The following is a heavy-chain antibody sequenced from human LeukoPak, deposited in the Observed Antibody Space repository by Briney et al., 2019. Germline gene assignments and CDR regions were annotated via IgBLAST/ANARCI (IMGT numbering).Heavy chain of an antibody. CDR3: ARDGNLKTDY. CDR2: INHSGST. CDR1: GGSFSGYY. V-gene: IGHV4-34*01. D-gene: IGHD1-14*01. J-gene: IGHJ4*02. Sequence: SETLSLTCAVYGGSFSGYYWSWIRQPPGKGLEWIGEINHSGSTNYNPSLKSRVTISVDTSKNQFSLKLSSVTAAGTAVYYCARDGNLKTDYWGQGTLVTVSS.